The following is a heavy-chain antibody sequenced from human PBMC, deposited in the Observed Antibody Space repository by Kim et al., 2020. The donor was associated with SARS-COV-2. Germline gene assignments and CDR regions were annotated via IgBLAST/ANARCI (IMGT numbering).Heavy chain of an antibody. D-gene: IGHD3-16*02. CDR3: ARDLMITFGGVIFHGFDP. V-gene: IGHV4-39*07. CDR1: GGSISSSSYY. J-gene: IGHJ5*02. CDR2: IYYSGST. Sequence: SETLSLTCTVSGGSISSSSYYWGWIRQPPGKGLEWIGSIYYSGSTYYNPSLKSRVTISVDTSKNQFSLKLSSVTAADTAVYYCARDLMITFGGVIFHGFDPWGQGTLVTVSS.